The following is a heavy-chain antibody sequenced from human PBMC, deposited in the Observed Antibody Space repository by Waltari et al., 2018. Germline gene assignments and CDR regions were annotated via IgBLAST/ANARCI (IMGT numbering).Heavy chain of an antibody. CDR2: INTNSGDT. J-gene: IGHJ4*02. CDR3: AKDRYTSTWGSGTGDS. D-gene: IGHD6-13*01. V-gene: IGHV1-2*02. CDR1: GYTFGGHY. Sequence: QVQLVQSGTEVKKPGASVKVSCKASGYTFGGHYIHWVRQAPGQGLEWMGWINTNSGDTSYTQKFQGRVTMTRDTSTTTAYMELSELRSDDTAVYYCAKDRYTSTWGSGTGDSWGQGTLVTVSS.